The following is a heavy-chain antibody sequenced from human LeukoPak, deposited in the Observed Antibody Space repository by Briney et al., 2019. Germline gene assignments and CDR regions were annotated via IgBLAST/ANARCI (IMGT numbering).Heavy chain of an antibody. J-gene: IGHJ4*02. CDR2: FDPEDGET. D-gene: IGHD2-2*01. CDR1: GYTLTELS. Sequence: ASVKVSCKVSGYTLTELSMHWVRQAPGKGLEWMGGFDPEDGETIYAQKFQGRVTMTEDTSTDTAYMELSSLRSEDTAVYYCAREVGYCSSTSCPLDYWGQGTLVTVSS. CDR3: AREVGYCSSTSCPLDY. V-gene: IGHV1-24*01.